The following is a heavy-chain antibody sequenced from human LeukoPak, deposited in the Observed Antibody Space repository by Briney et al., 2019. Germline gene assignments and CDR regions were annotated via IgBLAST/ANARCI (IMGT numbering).Heavy chain of an antibody. J-gene: IGHJ4*02. D-gene: IGHD6-13*01. Sequence: LSLTCTVSGGSISSYYWSWIRQPAGKGLEWIGRIYSTGSTNYNPSLKSRVTMSVDTSKNQFSLRLRSVTAADTAVYYCARQIASAGTAGFDFWGQGALVTVSS. CDR1: GGSISSYY. CDR3: ARQIASAGTAGFDF. CDR2: IYSTGST. V-gene: IGHV4-4*07.